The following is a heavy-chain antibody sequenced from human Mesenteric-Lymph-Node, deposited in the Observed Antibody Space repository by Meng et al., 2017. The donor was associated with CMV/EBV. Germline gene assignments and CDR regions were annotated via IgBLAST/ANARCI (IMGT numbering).Heavy chain of an antibody. V-gene: IGHV3-74*01. D-gene: IGHD5-18*01. Sequence: ETLSLTCAASGFIFSTYWKHWVRQAPGKGLVWVSLINSDETNRTYADSVKGRFTVTRDNAKNTLYLQMSSLRAEDTAVYYCAKVETAMVSNFDYWGQGTLVTVSS. J-gene: IGHJ4*02. CDR1: GFIFSTYW. CDR2: INSDETNR. CDR3: AKVETAMVSNFDY.